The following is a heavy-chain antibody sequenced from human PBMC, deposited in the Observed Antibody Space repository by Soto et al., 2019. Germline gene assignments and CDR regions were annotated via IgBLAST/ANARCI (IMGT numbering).Heavy chain of an antibody. CDR2: MNPNSGNT. CDR1: GYTFRDYD. J-gene: IGHJ4*02. Sequence: QVQLVQSGAEVKKPGASVMVSCKASGYTFRDYDINWVRQASGQGLEWMGWMNPNSGNTAYAQKFQGRVTRTGDTTTNTAYMELTSLTSADTAVYYCTRRARIGKQLWLPFDSWAQGTLVTVSS. D-gene: IGHD3-22*01. V-gene: IGHV1-8*01. CDR3: TRRARIGKQLWLPFDS.